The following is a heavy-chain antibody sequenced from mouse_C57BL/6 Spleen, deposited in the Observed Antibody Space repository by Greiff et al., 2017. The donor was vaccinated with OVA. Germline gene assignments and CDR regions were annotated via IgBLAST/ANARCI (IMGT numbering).Heavy chain of an antibody. V-gene: IGHV1-55*01. J-gene: IGHJ3*01. CDR3: AKGENYYGSSPFAY. Sequence: QVQLQQPGAELVKPGASVKMSCKASGYTFTSYWITWVKQRPGQGLEWIGDIYPGSGSTNYNEKFKSKATLTVDTSSSTAYMQLSSLTSEDPAVYYCAKGENYYGSSPFAYWGQGTLVTGAA. CDR2: IYPGSGST. CDR1: GYTFTSYW. D-gene: IGHD1-1*01.